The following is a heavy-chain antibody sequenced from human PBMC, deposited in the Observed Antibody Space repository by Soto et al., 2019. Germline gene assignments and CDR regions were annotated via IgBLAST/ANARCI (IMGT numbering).Heavy chain of an antibody. CDR3: AKSGAVVLRYFDWLPTSYYYYGMDV. CDR1: VFTFISYA. J-gene: IGHJ6*02. Sequence: GGSLRLSCAASVFTFISYAMSWVRQAPGKGLEWVSAISGSGGSTYYADSVKGRFTISRDNSKNTLYLQMNSLRAEDTAVYYCAKSGAVVLRYFDWLPTSYYYYGMDVWGQGTTVTVSS. V-gene: IGHV3-23*01. CDR2: ISGSGGST. D-gene: IGHD3-9*01.